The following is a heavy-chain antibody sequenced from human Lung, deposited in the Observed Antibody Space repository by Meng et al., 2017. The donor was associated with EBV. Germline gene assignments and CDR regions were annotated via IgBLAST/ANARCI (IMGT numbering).Heavy chain of an antibody. J-gene: IGHJ4*02. CDR3: ASRRVIQEAPFDS. CDR2: IVPILSTT. Sequence: VQLWSSGAEVKKPGSLVKVPCRASGGTFSNSGAINWVRQAPGQGLEWMGGIVPILSTTDYAQKFQGRVSFSADESTGTASMELSSLRSEDTAIYYCASRRVIQEAPFDSWGQGTLVTVSS. V-gene: IGHV1-69*01. CDR1: GGTFSNSG. D-gene: IGHD3-10*01.